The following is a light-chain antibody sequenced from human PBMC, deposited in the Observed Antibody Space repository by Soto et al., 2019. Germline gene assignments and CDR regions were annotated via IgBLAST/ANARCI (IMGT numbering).Light chain of an antibody. CDR3: LLCMSGGISV. CDR1: SGSVSTYNY. CDR2: NTY. J-gene: IGLJ3*02. V-gene: IGLV8-61*01. Sequence: QTVVTQEPSFSVSPGGTVTLTCGLTSGSVSTYNYPSWYQQTPGQAPRTLIYNTYTRTAGVPDRFSGSILGNKAALTITGAQADDESDYYCLLCMSGGISVFGGGTKVTVL.